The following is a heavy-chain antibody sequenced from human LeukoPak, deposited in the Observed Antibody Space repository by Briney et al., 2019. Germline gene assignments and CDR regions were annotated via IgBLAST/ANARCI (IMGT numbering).Heavy chain of an antibody. CDR2: ISSSSSYI. V-gene: IGHV3-21*04. CDR1: GFTFSSYA. D-gene: IGHD6-19*01. Sequence: GGSLRLSCAASGFTFSSYAMHWVRQAPGKGLEWVSSISSSSSYIYYADSVKGRFTISRDNSKNTLYLQMNSLRAEDTAVYYCAKDGYSSGWYFDYWGQGTLVTVSS. J-gene: IGHJ4*02. CDR3: AKDGYSSGWYFDY.